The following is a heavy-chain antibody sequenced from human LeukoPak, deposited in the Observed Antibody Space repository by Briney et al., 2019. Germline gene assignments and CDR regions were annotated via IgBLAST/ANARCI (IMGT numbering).Heavy chain of an antibody. J-gene: IGHJ4*02. CDR3: ARALPPSVNTPWK. V-gene: IGHV3-74*01. D-gene: IGHD1-1*01. Sequence: VESLGLSCAASGFTFSSYWMHWARQAPGKGLVWVSRISSDGSSTSYADSMKGRFTIFRDNAKNTLYLQMNSLGAEDTAVYYCARALPPSVNTPWKWGQGTQVTVSS. CDR1: GFTFSSYW. CDR2: ISSDGSST.